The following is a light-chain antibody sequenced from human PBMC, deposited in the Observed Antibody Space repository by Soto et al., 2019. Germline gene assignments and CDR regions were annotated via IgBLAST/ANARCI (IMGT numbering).Light chain of an antibody. CDR1: QSIDTY. Sequence: DIQMTQSPSSLSASIGDRVTITCRASQSIDTYLSWYQKKPGKAPKLLMFGVSNLESGVPSRISGSGSGTEFTLTITRPEGDDFATYYCQQSYTLPVTFGGGTRVEIK. V-gene: IGKV1-39*01. J-gene: IGKJ4*01. CDR2: GVS. CDR3: QQSYTLPVT.